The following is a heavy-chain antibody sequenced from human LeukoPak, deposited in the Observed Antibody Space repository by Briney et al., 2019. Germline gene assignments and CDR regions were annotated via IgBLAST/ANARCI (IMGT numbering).Heavy chain of an antibody. Sequence: PVKVSCKASRGTFSRYAISCVRQARGHRLEGRGWIVVGSGNTNYAQKFQERVTITRDMSTRTAYMELSSLRSEDTAVYYCAASRRSSGSRRMDMDVWGKGTTVTVSS. J-gene: IGHJ6*03. CDR1: RGTFSRYA. CDR2: IVVGSGNT. CDR3: AASRRSSGSRRMDMDV. D-gene: IGHD1-26*01. V-gene: IGHV1-58*02.